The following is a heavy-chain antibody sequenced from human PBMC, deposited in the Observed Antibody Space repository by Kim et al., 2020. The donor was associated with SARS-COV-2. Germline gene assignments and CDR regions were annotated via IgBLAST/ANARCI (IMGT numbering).Heavy chain of an antibody. V-gene: IGHV3-48*02. CDR1: GFTFSSFS. J-gene: IGHJ4*02. CDR2: IYKNGNTV. CDR3: VRDPHALDY. Sequence: GGSLRLSCAASGFTFSSFSMNWVRQAPGKALEWVSYIYKNGNTVYYADSVRGRFTISRDNAKNSLHLQMNSLRDEDTAVYYCVRDPHALDYWGQGTLVTVYS.